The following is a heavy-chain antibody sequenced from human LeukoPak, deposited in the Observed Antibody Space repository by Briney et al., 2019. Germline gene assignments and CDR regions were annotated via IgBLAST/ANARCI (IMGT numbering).Heavy chain of an antibody. CDR3: ARDSLVVRGVQLGYYMDV. J-gene: IGHJ6*03. CDR2: IYTSGST. CDR1: GGSISSSSYY. D-gene: IGHD3-10*01. Sequence: SETLSLTCTVSGGSISSSSYYWGWIRQPPGKGLEWIGRIYTSGSTNYNPSLKSRVTMSVDTSKNQFSLKLSSVTAADTAVYYCARDSLVVRGVQLGYYMDVWGKGTTVTVSS. V-gene: IGHV4-39*07.